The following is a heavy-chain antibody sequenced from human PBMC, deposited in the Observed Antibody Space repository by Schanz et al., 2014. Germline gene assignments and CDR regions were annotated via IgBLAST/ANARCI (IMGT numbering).Heavy chain of an antibody. D-gene: IGHD1-26*01. J-gene: IGHJ4*02. Sequence: GQLVESGGGLVQPGGPLRLSCAASGFTFSSYAMSWVRQAPGKGLEWVSAISGSGGTIYYADSMKGRFTDSRDNAENALYLQMNSLRAEDTGLYFGARGGSGSHYRLDYWGQGTLVTVSS. CDR2: ISGSGGTI. CDR3: ARGGSGSHYRLDY. CDR1: GFTFSSYA. V-gene: IGHV3-23*04.